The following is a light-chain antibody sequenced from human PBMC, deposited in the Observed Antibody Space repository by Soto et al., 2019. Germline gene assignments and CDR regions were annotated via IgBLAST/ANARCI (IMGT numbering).Light chain of an antibody. CDR2: LGS. J-gene: IGKJ1*01. Sequence: DIVMTQSPLSLPGTPGEPASISCGSNQSLLHSNGYNYLDWYLQKSGQSPQLLIYLGSNRSSGVPDRFSGSGSGTDFTLKISRVEAEDVGVYYCMQALQTPRTFGQGTKVEIK. V-gene: IGKV2-28*01. CDR1: QSLLHSNGYNY. CDR3: MQALQTPRT.